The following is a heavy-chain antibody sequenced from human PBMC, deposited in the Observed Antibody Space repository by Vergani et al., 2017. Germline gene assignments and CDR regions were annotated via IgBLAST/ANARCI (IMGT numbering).Heavy chain of an antibody. CDR3: AGVYSSGWDGDLVYYYYYYMAV. CDR2: MNPNSGNT. J-gene: IGHJ6*03. V-gene: IGHV1-8*01. CDR1: GYTFTSYD. D-gene: IGHD6-19*01. Sequence: QVQLVQSGAEVKKPGASVKVSCKASGYTFTSYDINWVRQATGQGLEWMGWMNPNSGNTGYAQKFQGRFTMTRNTSISTAYMGLSSLRSEDTAVYYCAGVYSSGWDGDLVYYYYYYMAVWGKGTTVTVSS.